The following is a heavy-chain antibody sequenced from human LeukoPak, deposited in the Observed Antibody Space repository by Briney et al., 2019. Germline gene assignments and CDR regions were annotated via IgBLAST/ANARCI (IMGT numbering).Heavy chain of an antibody. J-gene: IGHJ5*02. D-gene: IGHD2-2*01. CDR3: ARGQVPSARGHNWFDP. V-gene: IGHV4-34*01. CDR1: GWSFNDYY. Sequence: SETLSLTCAVYGWSFNDYYWIWIRQPPGKGLEWIGEINHRGSTNYNPSLKSRVTISVDTSKNQFSLELTSVTAADTAVYYCARGQVPSARGHNWFDPWGQGTLVTVSS. CDR2: INHRGST.